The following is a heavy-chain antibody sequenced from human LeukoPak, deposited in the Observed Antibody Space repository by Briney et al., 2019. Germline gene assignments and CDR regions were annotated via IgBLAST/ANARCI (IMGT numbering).Heavy chain of an antibody. V-gene: IGHV3-7*01. CDR2: IKEDGSAK. CDR3: ARDRAYNRFDY. D-gene: IGHD5-24*01. Sequence: GGSLRLSYVDSGFTFSTSWMAWVRQAPGKGLEWVANIKEDGSAKNYVGSVRGRFTVSRDNAKKSVYLEMNSLRAEDTAVYYCARDRAYNRFDYWGRGTLVTVSS. CDR1: GFTFSTSW. J-gene: IGHJ4*02.